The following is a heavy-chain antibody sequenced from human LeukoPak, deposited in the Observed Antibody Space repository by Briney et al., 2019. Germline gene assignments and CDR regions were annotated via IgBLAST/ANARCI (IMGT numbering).Heavy chain of an antibody. V-gene: IGHV5-51*01. CDR1: GYSFTSYW. Sequence: GESLKISCKGSGYSFTSYWIGWVRQMPGKGLEWMGIIYPGDSDTRYSPSFQGQVTISADKSISTAYLQWSSLKASDTAMYYCARSLRPGGYYYYYMDVWGKGTTVTVSS. D-gene: IGHD4-17*01. CDR3: ARSLRPGGYYYYYMDV. J-gene: IGHJ6*03. CDR2: IYPGDSDT.